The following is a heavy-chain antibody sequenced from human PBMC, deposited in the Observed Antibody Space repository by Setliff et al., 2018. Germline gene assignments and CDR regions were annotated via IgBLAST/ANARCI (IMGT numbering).Heavy chain of an antibody. V-gene: IGHV1-69*05. J-gene: IGHJ6*03. CDR3: ARGRPTANPYYYYYMDV. D-gene: IGHD4-4*01. CDR2: TIPIFGTT. Sequence: ASVKVSCKASGGTFSTYGISWVRQAPGQGLEWMGGTIPIFGTTNYAQKFQGRVTIITDESASTAYMDLSSLRSDDMAVYYCARGRPTANPYYYYYMDVWGKGTTVTVS. CDR1: GGTFSTYG.